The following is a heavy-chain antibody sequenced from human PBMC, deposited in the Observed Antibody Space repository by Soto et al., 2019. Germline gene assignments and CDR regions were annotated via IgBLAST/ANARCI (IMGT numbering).Heavy chain of an antibody. CDR2: ISGSAASI. CDR3: AKGLEGYCSGASWPAVGLRLAVLDP. CDR1: GFTFNNYA. J-gene: IGHJ5*02. Sequence: EVQLLESGGGLVQPGGSLRLSCAASGFTFNNYAMNWVRQAPGTGLEWVSTISGSAASIYYADSVKGRFTISRDNSKNTLYLHMNILRVEDTAIYYCAKGLEGYCSGASWPAVGLRLAVLDPWGQGTLVTVSS. V-gene: IGHV3-23*01. D-gene: IGHD2-15*01.